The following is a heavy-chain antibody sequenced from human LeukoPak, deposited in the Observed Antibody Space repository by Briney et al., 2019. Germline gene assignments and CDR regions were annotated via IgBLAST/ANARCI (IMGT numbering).Heavy chain of an antibody. CDR2: ISSGGNDK. CDR1: GFTFRSYE. D-gene: IGHD3-10*01. Sequence: TGGYLRLYCAASGFTFRSYEMNWVRPAPGKGLEWISFISSGGNDKSYADSVKGRFTISRDNTKNSLYLQVNSLRDEDTAVYYCARDLFGVRGANDYWGQGTLVTVSS. CDR3: ARDLFGVRGANDY. V-gene: IGHV3-48*03. J-gene: IGHJ4*02.